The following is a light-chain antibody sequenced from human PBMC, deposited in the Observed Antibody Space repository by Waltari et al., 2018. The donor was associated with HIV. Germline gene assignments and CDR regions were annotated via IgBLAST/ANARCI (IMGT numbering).Light chain of an antibody. CDR2: EDS. CDR3: DSTDSSGNQGV. J-gene: IGLJ2*01. CDR1: ALPKKY. V-gene: IGLV3-10*01. Sequence: SYELTQPPSVSVSPGQTARITCSGDALPKKYAYWYQPKSGPAPVLVIYEDSKRPSGMAEGCTGSSAGTMATGTISGADVEDEADYYGDSTDSSGNQGVFGGGTKLTVL.